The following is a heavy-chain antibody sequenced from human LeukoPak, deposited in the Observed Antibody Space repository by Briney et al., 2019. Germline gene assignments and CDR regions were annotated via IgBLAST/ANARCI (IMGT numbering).Heavy chain of an antibody. CDR1: GFSLSTFGVG. J-gene: IGHJ6*02. Sequence: SGPTLVKPTQTLTLTCTFSGFSLSTFGVGVGWLRQPPGKALEWLALIYWDDDKRYRSSLKSRLSITNYSSKNQVVLTMANMDPVDTATYYCAHKPTDYYYALDVWGQGTTVTVSS. CDR2: IYWDDDK. V-gene: IGHV2-5*02. CDR3: AHKPTDYYYALDV.